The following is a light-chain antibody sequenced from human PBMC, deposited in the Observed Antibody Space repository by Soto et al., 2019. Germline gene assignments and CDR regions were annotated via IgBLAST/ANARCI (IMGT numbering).Light chain of an antibody. CDR1: QSISSW. CDR2: KAS. CDR3: QHYDSYSGT. Sequence: DIQMTQSPSTLSASVGDRVIITCRASQSISSWLAWFQQRPGKAPNLLIYKASSLQSGVPSRFSGSGSGTEFTLTISSLQPDDFATYYCQHYDSYSGTFGQGTKVEMK. V-gene: IGKV1-5*03. J-gene: IGKJ1*01.